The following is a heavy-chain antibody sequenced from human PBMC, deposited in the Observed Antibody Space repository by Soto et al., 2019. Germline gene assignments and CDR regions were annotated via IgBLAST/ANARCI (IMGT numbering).Heavy chain of an antibody. Sequence: GGSLRLSCVVSGFSFSSHAVHWVRQAPGEGLEWVAALAYDGSNKYYADSVKGRFTLSRDNSKNTLYLQMNSLRAEDTAVNYCARELDYGDHTSFDYWGQGTLVTVSS. V-gene: IGHV3-30-3*01. CDR1: GFSFSSHA. J-gene: IGHJ4*02. CDR3: ARELDYGDHTSFDY. D-gene: IGHD4-17*01. CDR2: LAYDGSNK.